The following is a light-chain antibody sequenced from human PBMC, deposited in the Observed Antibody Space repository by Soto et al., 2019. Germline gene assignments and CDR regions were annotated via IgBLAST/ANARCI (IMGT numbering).Light chain of an antibody. CDR3: QQLKSFPLS. CDR2: AAS. CDR1: QGISSS. J-gene: IGKJ4*01. Sequence: IQLTQSPSSLSASVGDRVTITCRASQGISSSLAWYQQQPGKAPKLLIYAASTLQSGVPSRFSGSGSGTDFPLTLSSLQPEDFATYYCQQLKSFPLSFGGGTTVEIK. V-gene: IGKV1-9*01.